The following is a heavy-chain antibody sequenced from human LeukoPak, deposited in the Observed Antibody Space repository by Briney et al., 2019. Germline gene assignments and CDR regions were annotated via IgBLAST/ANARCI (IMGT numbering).Heavy chain of an antibody. CDR3: ARAPRSGYDLFDY. V-gene: IGHV3-21*01. CDR1: GFTFSSYY. Sequence: GGSLRLSCAASGFTFSSYYMNWVRQAPGKGLEWVSSITTSSSYIYYADSVKGRFTISRDNAKNSLYLQMNSLRAEDTAVYYCARAPRSGYDLFDYWGQGTLVTVSS. CDR2: ITTSSSYI. D-gene: IGHD5-12*01. J-gene: IGHJ4*02.